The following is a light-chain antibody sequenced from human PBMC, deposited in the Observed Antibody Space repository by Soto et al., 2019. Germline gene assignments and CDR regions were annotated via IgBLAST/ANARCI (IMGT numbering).Light chain of an antibody. CDR2: RAS. CDR1: QSVISNY. V-gene: IGKV3-20*01. Sequence: EPDFTQSTFTVSFSRGHSPPHLCRASQSVISNYLAWYQQKPGQAPKVLIYRASSRDTGIPDRFSGSGSGTDFTLTISRLEPEDFAVYYCQQYSSWPLTFGEGTKVDIK. CDR3: QQYSSWPLT. J-gene: IGKJ4*02.